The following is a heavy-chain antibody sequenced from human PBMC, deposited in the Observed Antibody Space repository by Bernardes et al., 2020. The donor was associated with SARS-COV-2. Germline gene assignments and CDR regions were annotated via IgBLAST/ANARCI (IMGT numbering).Heavy chain of an antibody. J-gene: IGHJ5*02. CDR3: TRATETNCANRICDGRWFEP. CDR1: GIPFSVTA. Sequence: GGSLRLSCAASGIPFSVTAMEWFRQTAGKGPQWVSSISDTGGGTDYADSVKGRFTISRDNFRNTVFLQMNVVRGEDTATYYCTRATETNCANRICDGRWFEPWGRGTLVTVSP. D-gene: IGHD1-1*01. CDR2: ISDTGGGT. V-gene: IGHV3-23*01.